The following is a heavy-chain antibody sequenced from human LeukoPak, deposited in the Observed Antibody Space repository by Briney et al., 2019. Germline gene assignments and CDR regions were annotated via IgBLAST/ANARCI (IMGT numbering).Heavy chain of an antibody. Sequence: GSLRLSCAASGNYWLHWVRQAPGKGLVWVSHINSDGSWTSYADSVKGRFTISKDNAKNTVYLQMNNLRAEDTAVYYCVSFYETYWGRGTLVTVSS. CDR3: VSFYETY. CDR1: GNYW. V-gene: IGHV3-74*01. D-gene: IGHD2-2*01. CDR2: INSDGSWT. J-gene: IGHJ4*02.